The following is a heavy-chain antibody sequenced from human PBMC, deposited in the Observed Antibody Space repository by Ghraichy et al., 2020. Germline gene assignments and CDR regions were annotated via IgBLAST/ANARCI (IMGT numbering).Heavy chain of an antibody. CDR2: ISSSSSSL. Sequence: GGSLRLSCATSGFTFSDYNMNWVRQAPGKGLEWVSYISSSSSSLYYADSVKGRFTVSRDSAKNSLYLQMNSLRAEDTAVYYCARDQLLFIEGRYFDYWGQGTLVTVSS. D-gene: IGHD3-16*02. CDR3: ARDQLLFIEGRYFDY. J-gene: IGHJ4*02. CDR1: GFTFSDYN. V-gene: IGHV3-48*01.